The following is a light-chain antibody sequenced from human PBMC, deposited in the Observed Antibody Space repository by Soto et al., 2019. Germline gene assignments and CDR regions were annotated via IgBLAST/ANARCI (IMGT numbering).Light chain of an antibody. CDR2: GAS. CDR3: QQRNHRPPLT. J-gene: IGKJ3*01. CDR1: QSVSSN. Sequence: EIVMTQSPATLSVSPGERATLSCRASQSVSSNLAWYQQKPGQAPRLLIYGASTRATGIPARFSGSGSGTDFTLTISSLQSEDSAVYYCQQRNHRPPLTFAPGTKLDIK. V-gene: IGKV3-15*01.